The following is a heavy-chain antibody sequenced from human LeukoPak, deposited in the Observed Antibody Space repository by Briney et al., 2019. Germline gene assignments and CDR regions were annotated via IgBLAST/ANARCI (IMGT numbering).Heavy chain of an antibody. CDR1: GFTFSSYA. Sequence: GGSLRLSCAASGFTFSSYAMHWVRQAPGKGLEWVAVISYDGSNKYYADSVKGRFTISRDKSKNTLYLQMNSLRAEDTAVYYCARAASSGSHLPVGYWGQGTLVTVSS. CDR3: ARAASSGSHLPVGY. V-gene: IGHV3-30-3*01. J-gene: IGHJ4*02. D-gene: IGHD3-22*01. CDR2: ISYDGSNK.